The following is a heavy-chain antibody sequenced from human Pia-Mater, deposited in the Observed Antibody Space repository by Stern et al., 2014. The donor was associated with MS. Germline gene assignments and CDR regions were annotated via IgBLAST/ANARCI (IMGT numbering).Heavy chain of an antibody. CDR3: ARGYIMDV. CDR2: ISGYKVNT. Sequence: VQLVESGPEVKKPEASVRVSCKGSGYTFSSYGISWVRQTPGQGLEWMGWISGYKVNTNYAQKFQDRVTMTTDTSTSIAYLELRSLRSDDTAFYYCARGYIMDVWGQGTTVTVSS. CDR1: GYTFSSYG. J-gene: IGHJ6*02. V-gene: IGHV1-18*01. D-gene: IGHD5-24*01.